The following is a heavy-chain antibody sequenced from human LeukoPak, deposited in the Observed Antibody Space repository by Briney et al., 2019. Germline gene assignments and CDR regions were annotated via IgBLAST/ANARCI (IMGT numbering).Heavy chain of an antibody. CDR2: MNPSSGNT. CDR1: GYSFNNYD. CDR3: ARASGTNFYYYYAMDV. D-gene: IGHD5-12*01. Sequence: ASVKVSCKASGYSFNNYDISWVRRAPGQGLEWMGWMNPSSGNTGSAQKFQGRVTMTRESSINTAYMELTSLRSEDTAVYYCARASGTNFYYYYAMDVWGQGTTVTVSS. J-gene: IGHJ6*02. V-gene: IGHV1-8*01.